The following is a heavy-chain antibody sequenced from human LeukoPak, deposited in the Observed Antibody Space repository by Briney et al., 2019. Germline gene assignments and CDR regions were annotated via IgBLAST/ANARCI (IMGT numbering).Heavy chain of an antibody. D-gene: IGHD3/OR15-3a*01. CDR3: ARARRMDNFNY. J-gene: IGHJ4*02. Sequence: SQTLSLTCTVSGDSINSGSYYWSWIRQPAGKGLEWIGRIYTSGSTNYNPSLKSRVTISVDTSKNQFSLKLTSVTAADTAVYYCARARRMDNFNYWGQGTLVTVSS. CDR1: GDSINSGSYY. CDR2: IYTSGST. V-gene: IGHV4-61*02.